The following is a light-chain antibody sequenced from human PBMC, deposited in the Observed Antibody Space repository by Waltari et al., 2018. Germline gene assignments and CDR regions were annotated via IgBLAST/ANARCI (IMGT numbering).Light chain of an antibody. CDR2: EDT. Sequence: SYELTQPPSVSVSPGQPARFTCSGLYLPKKSAFWFQQNSGTAPRLVIYEDTKRPSGIPERFSGSSSGTVATLTITGAQVDDEADYYCYSSDSTGLRVFGGGTTVVVL. V-gene: IGLV3-10*01. J-gene: IGLJ1*01. CDR3: YSSDSTGLRV. CDR1: YLPKKS.